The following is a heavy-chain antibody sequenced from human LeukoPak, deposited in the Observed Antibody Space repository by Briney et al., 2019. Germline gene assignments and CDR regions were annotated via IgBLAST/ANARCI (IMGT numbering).Heavy chain of an antibody. CDR3: ARDFTMVRGVIGY. CDR2: IYSGGST. CDR1: GFTVSSNY. Sequence: GGSLRLSCAASGFTVSSNYMSWVRQAPGKGLEWVSVIYSGGSTYYADSVKGRFTISRDNSKNTLYLQMNSLRAEDTAVYYCARDFTMVRGVIGYWGQGTLVTVSS. J-gene: IGHJ4*02. V-gene: IGHV3-66*01. D-gene: IGHD3-10*01.